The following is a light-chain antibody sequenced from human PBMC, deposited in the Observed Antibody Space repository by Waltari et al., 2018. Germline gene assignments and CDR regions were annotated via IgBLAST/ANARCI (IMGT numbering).Light chain of an antibody. CDR2: WAS. CDR3: QQYYGAPYD. CDR1: QSVLYSSNNKNY. V-gene: IGKV4-1*01. Sequence: DIVMTQSPDSLAVSLGERATINCKSSQSVLYSSNNKNYLAWYQQKPGQPPKLFIYWASTLESGVPDRFSGSGSGTDFTLTISSLQAEDVADYYCQQYYGAPYDFGQGTKLEIK. J-gene: IGKJ2*01.